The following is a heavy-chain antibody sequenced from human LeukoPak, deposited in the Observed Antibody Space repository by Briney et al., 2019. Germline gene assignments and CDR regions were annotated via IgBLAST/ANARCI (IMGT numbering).Heavy chain of an antibody. CDR2: IKEDGSEK. CDR1: RFTFSSHW. Sequence: PGGSLSLSCAASRFTFSSHWMRWVRQAPGEGREWVANIKEDGSEKYSVDSVKGRFTISRDNAKNPLYLQMNSLRAEDTAVYYCARVYCSGGSCYSDNDAFDIWGQGTMVTVSS. V-gene: IGHV3-7*01. D-gene: IGHD2-15*01. CDR3: ARVYCSGGSCYSDNDAFDI. J-gene: IGHJ3*02.